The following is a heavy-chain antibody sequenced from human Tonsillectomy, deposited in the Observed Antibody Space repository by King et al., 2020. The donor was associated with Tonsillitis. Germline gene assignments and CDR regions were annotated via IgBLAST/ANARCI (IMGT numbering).Heavy chain of an antibody. Sequence: VQLVESGGGLVQPGGSLRLSCAASGFTFSSYAMSWVRQAPGKGLEWVSGISGSGGSTYYADSVKGRFTISRDNSKNTLYLQMNSLRAEDTAVYYCAKWMALLAVAGDYFDYWGQGTLVSVSS. CDR1: GFTFSSYA. CDR2: ISGSGGST. D-gene: IGHD6-19*01. V-gene: IGHV3-23*04. J-gene: IGHJ4*02. CDR3: AKWMALLAVAGDYFDY.